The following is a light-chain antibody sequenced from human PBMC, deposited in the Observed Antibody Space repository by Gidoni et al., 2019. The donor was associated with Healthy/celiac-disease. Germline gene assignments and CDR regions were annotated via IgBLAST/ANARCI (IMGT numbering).Light chain of an antibody. J-gene: IGKJ3*01. CDR2: DAS. CDR1: QSVSSY. Sequence: EIVLTQSPATLSLSPGERATLSCRASQSVSSYLAWYQQNPGQAPRLLIYDASNRATGIPARFSGSGSGTDFTLTISSLEPEDFAVYYCQQRSNWPPFTFXPXTKVXIK. V-gene: IGKV3-11*01. CDR3: QQRSNWPPFT.